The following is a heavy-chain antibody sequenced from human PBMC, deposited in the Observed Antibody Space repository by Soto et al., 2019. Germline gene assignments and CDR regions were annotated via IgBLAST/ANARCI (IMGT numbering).Heavy chain of an antibody. CDR2: IYYSGST. V-gene: IGHV4-61*01. CDR3: ARESPMDYYFDY. D-gene: IGHD3-10*01. Sequence: SETLSLTCTVSGGSISSSSYYWGWIRQPPGKGLEWIGYIYYSGSTNYNPSLKSRVTISVDTSKNQFSLKLSSVTAADTAVYYCARESPMDYYFDYWGQGTLVTVSS. CDR1: GGSISSSSYY. J-gene: IGHJ4*02.